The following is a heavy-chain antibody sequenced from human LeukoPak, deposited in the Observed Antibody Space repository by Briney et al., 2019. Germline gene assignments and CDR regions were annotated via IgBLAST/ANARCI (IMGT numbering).Heavy chain of an antibody. CDR3: VRHDFWSGFKGGDY. J-gene: IGHJ4*02. CDR2: INGNGGST. Sequence: PGGSLRLSCAASGFTFDNYGMSWVRQVPGKGLEWVSSINGNGGSTAYADAVKGRFTISRDNAKNSLYLQMNSLRVEDTAFYYCVRHDFWSGFKGGDYWGQGPLVTVSS. CDR1: GFTFDNYG. V-gene: IGHV3-20*04. D-gene: IGHD3-3*01.